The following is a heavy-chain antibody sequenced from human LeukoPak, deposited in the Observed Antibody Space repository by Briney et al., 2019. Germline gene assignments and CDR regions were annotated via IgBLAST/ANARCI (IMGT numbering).Heavy chain of an antibody. CDR3: ARNGGNNSWYGMDV. Sequence: GGSLRLSCAASGFTVSSNYMSWVRQAPGKGLEWVSIIYRVGSTFYADSVEGRFTISRDNSKNTLYLQMNSLRVEDTAIYYCARNGGNNSWYGMDVWGQGTTVTVSS. D-gene: IGHD4-23*01. CDR1: GFTVSSNY. J-gene: IGHJ6*02. V-gene: IGHV3-66*01. CDR2: IYRVGST.